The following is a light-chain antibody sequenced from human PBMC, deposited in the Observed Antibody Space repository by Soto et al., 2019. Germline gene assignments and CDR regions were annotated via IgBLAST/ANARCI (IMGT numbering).Light chain of an antibody. CDR1: SSDVGCYNL. J-gene: IGLJ7*01. Sequence: QSALTQPASVSGSPGQSITISCTGTSSDVGCYNLVSWFQQHPGKAPKLMIYEVSQRPSGVSNRFSGSKSGNTASLTISGLLAEDEADYYCCSYAGSNTSVFGGGTQLTVL. V-gene: IGLV2-23*02. CDR3: CSYAGSNTSV. CDR2: EVS.